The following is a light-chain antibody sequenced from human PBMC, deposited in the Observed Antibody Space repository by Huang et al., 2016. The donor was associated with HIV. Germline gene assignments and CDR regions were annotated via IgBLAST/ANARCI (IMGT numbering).Light chain of an antibody. CDR2: GAS. CDR1: QNVNRN. CDR3: QHYNNWPPWT. Sequence: LSCRASQNVNRNVAWYQHKPGQVPRLVIHGASTRATGVSDRFRGGGSGTEFTLTISSLQAEDFALYYCQHYNNWPPWTFGQGTKLEIK. V-gene: IGKV3-15*01. J-gene: IGKJ1*01.